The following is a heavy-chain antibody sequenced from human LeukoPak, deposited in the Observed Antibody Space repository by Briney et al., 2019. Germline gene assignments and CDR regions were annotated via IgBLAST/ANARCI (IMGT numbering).Heavy chain of an antibody. D-gene: IGHD3-22*01. Sequence: SETLSLTCTVSGGSISSSSYYWGWIRQPPGKGLEWIGSIYYSGSTYYSPSLKSRVTISVDTSKNQFSLKLSSVTAADTAVYYCATTYYYDSSGYYYVLPENWYFDLWGRGTLVTVSS. CDR3: ATTYYYDSSGYYYVLPENWYFDL. J-gene: IGHJ2*01. CDR2: IYYSGST. V-gene: IGHV4-39*01. CDR1: GGSISSSSYY.